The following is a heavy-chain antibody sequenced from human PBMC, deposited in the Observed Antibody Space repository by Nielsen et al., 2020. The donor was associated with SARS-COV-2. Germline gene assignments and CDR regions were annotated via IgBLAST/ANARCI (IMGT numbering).Heavy chain of an antibody. CDR1: GGSITSSGHY. J-gene: IGHJ4*02. Sequence: SETLSLTCSVSGGSITSSGHYWGWIRQPPGNGLEWIGSISYSGSTYYNPSLKSRVAISEDTSKNQFSLKLISVTAADTAVFYCARWFMGGGFDYWGQGSLVTVSS. D-gene: IGHD3-10*01. CDR2: ISYSGST. CDR3: ARWFMGGGFDY. V-gene: IGHV4-39*01.